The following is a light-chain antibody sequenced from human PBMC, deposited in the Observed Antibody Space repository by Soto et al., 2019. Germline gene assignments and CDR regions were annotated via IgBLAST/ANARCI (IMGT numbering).Light chain of an antibody. J-gene: IGLJ1*01. Sequence: QSALTQPASVSGSPGQSITISCTGTSSDVGGYNYVSWYQQHPGKGPKLMIHDVSNRPSGVSDRFSGSKSGNTASLTISGLQAEDEADYYCSSYTVSSTRVFGTGTKLTVL. CDR2: DVS. CDR3: SSYTVSSTRV. CDR1: SSDVGGYNY. V-gene: IGLV2-14*01.